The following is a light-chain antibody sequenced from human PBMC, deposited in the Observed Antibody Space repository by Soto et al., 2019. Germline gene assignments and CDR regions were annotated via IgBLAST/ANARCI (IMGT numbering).Light chain of an antibody. V-gene: IGKV3-11*01. J-gene: IGKJ1*01. CDR2: DAS. Sequence: EVVLTQSPATLSLSPGERATLSCRASQSIRTSLAWYQQKPGQAPRLVIFDASNRANGVPARFGGSGSGTDFTLTINSLEPEDFAVYYCQQRSDWPWTFGQGTKVDIK. CDR1: QSIRTS. CDR3: QQRSDWPWT.